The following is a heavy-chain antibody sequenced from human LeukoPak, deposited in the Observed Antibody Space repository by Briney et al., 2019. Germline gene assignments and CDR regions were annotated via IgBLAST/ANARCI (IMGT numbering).Heavy chain of an antibody. CDR1: GFTFSSYA. V-gene: IGHV3-23*03. CDR2: IYSGGST. D-gene: IGHD4-11*01. J-gene: IGHJ4*02. Sequence: GGSLRLSCAASGFTFSSYAMSWVRQAPGKGLEWVSVIYSGGSTYYADSVKGRFTISRDNSKNTLYLQMNSLRSEDSAVYYCARWTTTYLDYWGQGTLVTVSS. CDR3: ARWTTTYLDY.